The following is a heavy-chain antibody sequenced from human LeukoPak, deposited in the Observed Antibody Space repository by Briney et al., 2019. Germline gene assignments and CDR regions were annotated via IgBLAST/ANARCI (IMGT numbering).Heavy chain of an antibody. V-gene: IGHV3-66*01. D-gene: IGHD2-15*01. CDR3: AKDLRFGVVVAATPSPNWFDP. Sequence: PGGSLRLSCAASGFTFSSYSMNWVRQAPGKGLEWVSLIYSHGGTNYADSVKGRFTISRDNSKNTLYLQMNCLRAEDTAVYYCAKDLRFGVVVAATPSPNWFDPWGQGTLVTVSS. J-gene: IGHJ5*02. CDR2: IYSHGGT. CDR1: GFTFSSYS.